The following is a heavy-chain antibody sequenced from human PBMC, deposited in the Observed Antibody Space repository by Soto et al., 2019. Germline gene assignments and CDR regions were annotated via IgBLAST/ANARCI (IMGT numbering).Heavy chain of an antibody. CDR1: GFSLSTSGMC. Sequence: SGPTLVNPTQTLTLTCTFSGFSLSTSGMCVSWIRQPPGKALEWLALIDWDDDKYYSTSLKTRLTISKDTSKNQVVLTMTNMDPVDTATYYCARIIRYCSGGSCYSHDYYYGMDVWGQGTTVTVSS. CDR2: IDWDDDK. V-gene: IGHV2-70*01. CDR3: ARIIRYCSGGSCYSHDYYYGMDV. J-gene: IGHJ6*02. D-gene: IGHD2-15*01.